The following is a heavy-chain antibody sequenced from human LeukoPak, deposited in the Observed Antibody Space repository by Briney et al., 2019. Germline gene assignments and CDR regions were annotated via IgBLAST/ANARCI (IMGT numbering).Heavy chain of an antibody. D-gene: IGHD3-3*01. CDR2: IYTSGST. CDR3: AREGHGFWSGYYTGRYFDL. J-gene: IGHJ2*01. V-gene: IGHV4-4*07. Sequence: SETLSLTCTVSGGSISSYYWSWIRQPAGKGLEWIGRIYTSGSTNYNPSLKSRVTISVDTSKNQFSLKLSSVTAADTAVYYCAREGHGFWSGYYTGRYFDLWGRGTLVTVSS. CDR1: GGSISSYY.